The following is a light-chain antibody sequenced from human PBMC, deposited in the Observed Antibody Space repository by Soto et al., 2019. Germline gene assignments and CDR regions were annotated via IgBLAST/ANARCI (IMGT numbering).Light chain of an antibody. CDR2: VGTGGIVG. V-gene: IGLV9-49*01. J-gene: IGLJ3*02. CDR3: GADLGSGSTVGQTLAVGATSCWV. CDR1: SGYSNYE. Sequence: QSVLTQPPSASASLGASVTLTCTLSSGYSNYEVDWYQQRPGKGPRFVMRVGTGGIVGSKGDGIPDRFSVLGSGLNRYLTIKNIQEEDESDYHCGADLGSGSTVGQTLAVGATSCWVFGGGTKVTVL.